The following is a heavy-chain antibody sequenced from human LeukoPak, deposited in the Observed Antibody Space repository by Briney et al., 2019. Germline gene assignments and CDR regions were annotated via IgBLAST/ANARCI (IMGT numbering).Heavy chain of an antibody. Sequence: GGSLRLSCAASGFTVSSNYMSWVRQAPGKGLEWVPVIYSGGSTYYADSVKGRFTISRDNSKNTLYLQMNSLRAEDTAVYYCARSAAGTDFDYWGQGTLVTVSS. CDR1: GFTVSSNY. CDR3: ARSAAGTDFDY. D-gene: IGHD6-13*01. V-gene: IGHV3-53*01. J-gene: IGHJ4*02. CDR2: IYSGGST.